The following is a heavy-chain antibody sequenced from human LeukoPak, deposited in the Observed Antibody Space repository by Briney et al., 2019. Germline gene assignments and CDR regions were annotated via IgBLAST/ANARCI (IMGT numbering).Heavy chain of an antibody. CDR3: ARDFRDSSGYFKPEYAFDI. Sequence: GGSLRLSCAASGFTFSNYYMSWIRQAPGKGLEWVSYISSTGSTIYYADSVKGRFTISRDNAKNSLYLQMNSLRAEDTAVYYCARDFRDSSGYFKPEYAFDIWGQGTMVTVSS. CDR2: ISSTGSTI. V-gene: IGHV3-11*04. CDR1: GFTFSNYY. J-gene: IGHJ3*02. D-gene: IGHD3-22*01.